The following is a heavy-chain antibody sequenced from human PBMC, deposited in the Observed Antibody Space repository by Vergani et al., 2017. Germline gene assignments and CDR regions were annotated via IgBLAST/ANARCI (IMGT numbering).Heavy chain of an antibody. CDR2: ISWDGGST. J-gene: IGHJ3*02. V-gene: IGHV3-43*01. CDR1: GFTFDDYT. Sequence: EVQLVESGGVVVQPGGSLRLSCAASGFTFDDYTMHWVRQAPGKGLEWVSLISWDGGSTYYADSVKGRFTISIDNSKNSLYLQMNSLRTEDTALYYCAKESGYDILTGYDDAFDIWGQGTMVTVSS. D-gene: IGHD3-9*01. CDR3: AKESGYDILTGYDDAFDI.